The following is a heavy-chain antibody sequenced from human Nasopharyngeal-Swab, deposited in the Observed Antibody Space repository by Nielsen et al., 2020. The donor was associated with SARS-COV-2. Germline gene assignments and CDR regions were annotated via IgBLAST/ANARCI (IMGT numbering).Heavy chain of an antibody. V-gene: IGHV1-2*02. J-gene: IGHJ4*02. D-gene: IGHD5-24*01. CDR3: TRAEMTTIGVHN. CDR2: INPNSGVT. CDR1: GYTFTDYN. Sequence: ASVKVSCKASGYTFTDYNMHWVRQAPGQGLEWMGWINPNSGVTNYAQKFQGRVTMTRDTSIRTVYMELSRLTSDDTAVYYCTRAEMTTIGVHNWGQGTLVTVSS.